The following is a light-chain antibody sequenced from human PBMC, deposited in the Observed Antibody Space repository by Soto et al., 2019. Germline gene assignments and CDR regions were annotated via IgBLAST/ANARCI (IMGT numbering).Light chain of an antibody. CDR2: GAS. V-gene: IGKV3-20*01. CDR1: QSVASNS. CDR3: QNYVSSPYT. Sequence: ETVLTQSPGTLSLSPGETATLSCRASQSVASNSLAWYQQKPGQAPRLLVYGASGRATDIPDRFSGRGSGTDFTLTINRLEPEDFAVYYCQNYVSSPYTFGQGTKLEIK. J-gene: IGKJ2*01.